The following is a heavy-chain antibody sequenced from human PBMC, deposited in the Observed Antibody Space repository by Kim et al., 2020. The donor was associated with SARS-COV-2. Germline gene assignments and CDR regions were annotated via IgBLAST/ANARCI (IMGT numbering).Heavy chain of an antibody. D-gene: IGHD1-26*01. J-gene: IGHJ3*02. Sequence: NPALKSRVTISVDTSKNQFSLKLSSVTAADTAVYYCARLGGSYSKAFFDIWGQGTMVTVSS. V-gene: IGHV4-59*08. CDR3: ARLGGSYSKAFFDI.